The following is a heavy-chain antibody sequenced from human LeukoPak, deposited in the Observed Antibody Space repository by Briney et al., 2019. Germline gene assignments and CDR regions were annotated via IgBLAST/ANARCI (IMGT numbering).Heavy chain of an antibody. CDR1: GGSFSGYY. Sequence: SETLSPTCAVYGGSFSGYYWSWIRQPPGKGLEWIGEINHSGSTNYNTSLKSRVTISVDTYKNQFSLKLSSVTAADTAVYYCASPYYDILTGYYNGYYYGMDVWGQGTTVTVSS. D-gene: IGHD3-9*01. J-gene: IGHJ6*02. V-gene: IGHV4-34*01. CDR2: INHSGST. CDR3: ASPYYDILTGYYNGYYYGMDV.